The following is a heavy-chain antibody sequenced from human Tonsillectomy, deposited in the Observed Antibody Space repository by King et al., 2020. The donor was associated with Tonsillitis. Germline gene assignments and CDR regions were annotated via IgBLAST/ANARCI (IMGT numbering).Heavy chain of an antibody. CDR3: AKDLYVSSGYYFDY. D-gene: IGHD3-22*01. CDR2: ISYDGSNK. J-gene: IGHJ4*02. Sequence: VQLVESGGGVVQPGRSLRLSCAASGFTFSYYGLHWVRQAPGKGLEWVAVISYDGSNKYYADSVKGRFTVSRDNSKNTLYLQMNSLRAEDTAVYYCAKDLYVSSGYYFDYWGQGTLVTVSS. V-gene: IGHV3-30*18. CDR1: GFTFSYYG.